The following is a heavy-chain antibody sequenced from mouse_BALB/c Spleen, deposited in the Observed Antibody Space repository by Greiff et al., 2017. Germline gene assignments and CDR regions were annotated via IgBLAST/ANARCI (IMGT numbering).Heavy chain of an antibody. V-gene: IGHV5-6-5*01. D-gene: IGHD2-1*01. CDR1: GFTFSSYA. Sequence: EVQLVESGGGLVKPGGSLKLSCAASGFTFSSYAMSWVRQTPEKRLEWVASISSGGSTYYPDSVKGRFTISRDNARNILYLQMSSLRSEDTAMYYCARGEGFYYGNFRSYWGQGTLVTVSA. CDR3: ARGEGFYYGNFRSY. J-gene: IGHJ3*01. CDR2: ISSGGST.